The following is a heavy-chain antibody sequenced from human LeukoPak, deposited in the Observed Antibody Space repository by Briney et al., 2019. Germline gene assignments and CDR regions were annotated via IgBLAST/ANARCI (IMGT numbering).Heavy chain of an antibody. CDR2: IYTSGST. J-gene: IGHJ4*02. D-gene: IGHD6-19*01. Sequence: PSETLSLTCTVSGGSISSSSYYWSWLRQPAGKGLEWIGRIYTSGSTNYNPSPKSRVTMSVDTSKNQFSLKLSSVTAADTAVYYCARDGDSSGWSSFDYWGQGTLVTVSS. V-gene: IGHV4-61*02. CDR1: GGSISSSSYY. CDR3: ARDGDSSGWSSFDY.